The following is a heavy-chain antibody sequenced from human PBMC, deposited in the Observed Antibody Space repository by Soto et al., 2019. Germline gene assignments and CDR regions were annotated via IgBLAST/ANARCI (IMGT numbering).Heavy chain of an antibody. CDR1: GFTFSSYG. J-gene: IGHJ6*02. D-gene: IGHD3-9*01. Sequence: QVQLVESGGGVVQPGRSLRLSCAASGFTFSSYGMHWVRQAPGKGLEWVAVIWYDGSNKYYADSVKGRFTISRDNSKNTLYLQMNSLRAEDTAVYYCARSPTYYDILTRSHYYYGMDVWGQGTTVTVSS. CDR3: ARSPTYYDILTRSHYYYGMDV. V-gene: IGHV3-33*01. CDR2: IWYDGSNK.